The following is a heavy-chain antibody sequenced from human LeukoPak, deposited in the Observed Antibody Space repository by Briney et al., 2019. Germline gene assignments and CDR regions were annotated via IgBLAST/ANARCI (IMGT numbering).Heavy chain of an antibody. V-gene: IGHV5-51*01. CDR3: TKTASNRCAGNTSGQADFDK. J-gene: IGHJ4*02. D-gene: IGHD6-19*01. CDR1: GYSFTSYW. CDR2: VYPGDSDP. Sequence: GESLKISCKGSGYSFTSYWIAWVRQMPGKGLEWMGIVYPGDSDPRYSPSFQGQVTISADKSISTAYLQWSSLLASDTTMYYSTKTASNRCAGNTSGQADFDKWGQGTLVTVSS.